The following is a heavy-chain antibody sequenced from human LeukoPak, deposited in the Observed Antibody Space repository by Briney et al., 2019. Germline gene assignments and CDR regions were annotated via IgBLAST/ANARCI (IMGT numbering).Heavy chain of an antibody. V-gene: IGHV1-46*01. CDR1: GYTFTSYY. D-gene: IGHD6-13*01. Sequence: ASVKVSCKASGYTFTSYYMHWVRQAPGQGLEWMGIINPGGGSTSYAQKFQGRVTMTRDTSTSTVYMELSSLRSEDTAVYYCARGVNVAAPRGWYFDLWGRGTLVTVSS. J-gene: IGHJ2*01. CDR2: INPGGGST. CDR3: ARGVNVAAPRGWYFDL.